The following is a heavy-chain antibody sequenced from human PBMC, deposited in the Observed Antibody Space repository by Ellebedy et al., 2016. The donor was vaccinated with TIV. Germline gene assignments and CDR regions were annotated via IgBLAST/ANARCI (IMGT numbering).Heavy chain of an antibody. Sequence: AASVKVSCKASGYTFTRYSFAWVRQAPGHGLEWMGWRNAHNGDTKYALMLQGRVTMTTDTSTSTAYMELRSLRADDTAVYYCARGGWGQQQLLDYWGQGILVTVSS. CDR2: RNAHNGDT. D-gene: IGHD6-13*01. CDR3: ARGGWGQQQLLDY. CDR1: GYTFTRYS. J-gene: IGHJ4*02. V-gene: IGHV1-18*04.